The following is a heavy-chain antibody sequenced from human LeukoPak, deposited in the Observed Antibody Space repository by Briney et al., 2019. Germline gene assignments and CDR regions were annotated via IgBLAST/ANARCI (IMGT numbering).Heavy chain of an antibody. J-gene: IGHJ6*02. D-gene: IGHD6-19*01. Sequence: ASVKVSCKASGYTFTSFAISWVRQAPGQGLEWMGWISAYNGNTNYAQKLQGRVTMTTDTSTSTAYMELRSLRSDDTAVYYCARERLGSGWFYYYYYGMDVWGQGTTVTVSS. CDR3: ARERLGSGWFYYYYYGMDV. CDR1: GYTFTSFA. V-gene: IGHV1-18*01. CDR2: ISAYNGNT.